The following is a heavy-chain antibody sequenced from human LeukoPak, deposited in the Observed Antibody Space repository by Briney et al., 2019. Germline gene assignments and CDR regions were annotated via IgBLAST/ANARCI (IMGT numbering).Heavy chain of an antibody. CDR3: ARGYGSGSYWWFDP. J-gene: IGHJ5*02. V-gene: IGHV4-34*01. D-gene: IGHD3-10*01. CDR2: INHSGST. CDR1: GGSFSGYY. Sequence: ASETLSLTCAVYGGSFSGYYWSWIRQPPGKGLEWIVEINHSGSTNYNPSLKGRVTISVDTSKNQFSLKLSSVTAADTAVYYCARGYGSGSYWWFDPWGQGTLVTVSS.